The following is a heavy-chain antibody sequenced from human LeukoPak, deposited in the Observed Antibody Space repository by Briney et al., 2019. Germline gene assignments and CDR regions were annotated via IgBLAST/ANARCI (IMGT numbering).Heavy chain of an antibody. J-gene: IGHJ4*02. CDR1: GGSISSYY. D-gene: IGHD3-3*01. Sequence: KPSETLSLTCTVSGGSISSYYWSWIRQPPGKGLEWIGYIYYSGSTNYNPSLKSRVTISVDTSKNQFSLKLSSVTAADTAVYYCARGFRSGYFLRWGQGTLVTVSS. CDR3: ARGFRSGYFLR. V-gene: IGHV4-59*12. CDR2: IYYSGST.